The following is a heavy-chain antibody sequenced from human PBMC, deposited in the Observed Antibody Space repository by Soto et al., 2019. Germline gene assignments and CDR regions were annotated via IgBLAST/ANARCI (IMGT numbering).Heavy chain of an antibody. CDR1: GFTFSSYA. Sequence: QPGGSLRLSCAASGFTFSSYAMSWVRQAPGKGLEWVSAISGSGGSTYYADSVKGRFTISRDNSKNTLYLQMNSLRAEDTAVYYCAKDLEDYDFWSGCGMDVWGQGTTVTVSS. J-gene: IGHJ6*02. V-gene: IGHV3-23*01. D-gene: IGHD3-3*01. CDR3: AKDLEDYDFWSGCGMDV. CDR2: ISGSGGST.